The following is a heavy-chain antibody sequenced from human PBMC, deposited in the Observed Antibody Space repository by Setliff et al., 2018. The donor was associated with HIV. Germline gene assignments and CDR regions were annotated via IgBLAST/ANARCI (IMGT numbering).Heavy chain of an antibody. CDR3: AKGAGFYGDYTFDY. CDR1: GACITSHY. J-gene: IGHJ4*02. CDR2: IYSTGST. D-gene: IGHD4-17*01. V-gene: IGHV4-59*11. Sequence: PSETLSLTCTVSGACITSHYWSWIRQSPGRELEWIGYIYSTGSTNYNPSLQSRVSISMDASKNKFSLKVTSVTSADTAVYYCAKGAGFYGDYTFDYWGQGNLVTVSS.